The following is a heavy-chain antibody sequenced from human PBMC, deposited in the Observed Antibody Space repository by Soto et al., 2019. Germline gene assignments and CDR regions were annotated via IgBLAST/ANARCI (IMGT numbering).Heavy chain of an antibody. CDR3: ATSTYYYGSGSTNFDY. CDR2: ISSSSSYI. J-gene: IGHJ4*02. V-gene: IGHV3-21*01. CDR1: GFTFSSYS. D-gene: IGHD3-10*01. Sequence: GGSLRLSCAASGFTFSSYSMNWVRQAPGKGLEWVSSISSSSSYIYYADSVKGRFTISRDNAKNSLYLQMNSLRAEDTAVYYCATSTYYYGSGSTNFDYWGQGTLVTVSS.